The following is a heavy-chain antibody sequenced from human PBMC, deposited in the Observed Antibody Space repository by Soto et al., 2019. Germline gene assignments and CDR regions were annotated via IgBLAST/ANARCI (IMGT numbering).Heavy chain of an antibody. CDR1: GGTFSSYA. Sequence: QVQLVQSGAEVKKPGSSVKVSCKASGGTFSSYAISWVRQAPGQGLEWIGGIIPMFGTANYAQKFQGRITIAADKSTTTAYMELSRLISDDTAVYYCAILRTGTTNYYYYGMDVWGQGTTVTVSS. V-gene: IGHV1-69*14. D-gene: IGHD1-1*01. CDR2: IIPMFGTA. CDR3: AILRTGTTNYYYYGMDV. J-gene: IGHJ6*02.